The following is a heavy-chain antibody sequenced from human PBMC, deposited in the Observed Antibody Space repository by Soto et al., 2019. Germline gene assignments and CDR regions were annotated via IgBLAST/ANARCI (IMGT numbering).Heavy chain of an antibody. CDR1: GFTFGGYA. D-gene: IGHD2-8*01. CDR3: ARFRNEADLSEFDY. CDR2: VRGKAYGGTT. Sequence: PVGSLRLSCKTSGFTFGGYAMSWVRRAPGKGLEWVGSVRGKAYGGTTEYAASVRGRFTISRDESTSSAYLQMNSLRTEDTAVYYCARFRNEADLSEFDYWGQGTLVTVSS. V-gene: IGHV3-49*04. J-gene: IGHJ4*02.